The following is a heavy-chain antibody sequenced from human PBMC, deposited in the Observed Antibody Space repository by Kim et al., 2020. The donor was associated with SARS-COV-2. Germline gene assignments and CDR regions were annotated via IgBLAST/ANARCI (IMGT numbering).Heavy chain of an antibody. J-gene: IGHJ4*02. Sequence: GGSLRLSCAASGFTVSSNYMSWVRQAPGKGLEWVSVIYSGGSTYYADSVKGRFTISRDNSKNTLYLQMNSLRAEDTAVYYCARENGYKFFLDYWGQGTLVTVSS. V-gene: IGHV3-53*01. D-gene: IGHD5-12*01. CDR2: IYSGGST. CDR3: ARENGYKFFLDY. CDR1: GFTVSSNY.